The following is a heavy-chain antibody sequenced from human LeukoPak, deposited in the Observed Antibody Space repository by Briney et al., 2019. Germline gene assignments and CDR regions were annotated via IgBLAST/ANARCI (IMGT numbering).Heavy chain of an antibody. CDR1: GFTFSDVW. Sequence: GGSLRLSCAASGFTFSDVWMSWVRQAPGKGLEWVGRITTTAHGATTEYAAPVKGRFTISRDDSKNTVYLQMNSLETEDTAVYYCSEGLAYWGREPWSPSPQ. V-gene: IGHV3-15*01. CDR3: SEGLAY. J-gene: IGHJ4*02. CDR2: ITTTAHGATT.